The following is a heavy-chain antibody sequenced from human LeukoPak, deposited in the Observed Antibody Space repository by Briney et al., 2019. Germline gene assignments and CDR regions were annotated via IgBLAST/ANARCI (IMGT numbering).Heavy chain of an antibody. CDR2: IYTSGST. CDR1: SGSISSGSYY. Sequence: SETLSLTCTVSSGSISSGSYYWSWIRQPAGKGLEWIGRIYTSGSTNYNPSLKSRVTISVDTSKNQFSLKLSSVTAADTAVYYCARDCYDFWSGCGFDYWGQGTLVTVSS. V-gene: IGHV4-61*02. J-gene: IGHJ4*02. D-gene: IGHD3-3*01. CDR3: ARDCYDFWSGCGFDY.